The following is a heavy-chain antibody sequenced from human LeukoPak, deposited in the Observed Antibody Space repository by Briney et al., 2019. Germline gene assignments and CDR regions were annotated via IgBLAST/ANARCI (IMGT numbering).Heavy chain of an antibody. Sequence: GGSLRLSCAASGFTLSSYSMNWVRQAPGKGLEWVSSISSSSSYIYYADSVKGRFTISRDNAKNSLYLQMNSLRAEDTAVYYCARGFPSEVLGVISLDYWGQGTLVTVSS. CDR3: ARGFPSEVLGVISLDY. D-gene: IGHD3-10*01. V-gene: IGHV3-21*01. CDR2: ISSSSSYI. J-gene: IGHJ4*02. CDR1: GFTLSSYS.